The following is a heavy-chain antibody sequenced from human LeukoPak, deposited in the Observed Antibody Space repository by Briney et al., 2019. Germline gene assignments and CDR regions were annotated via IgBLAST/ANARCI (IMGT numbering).Heavy chain of an antibody. Sequence: SETLSLTCTVSLGSIRGYDYHWTLIRQPPGKGLEWIGSIYYSGGTYYNPSLKSRVTISVDLSKNQFSMKMNDVTAADTAVYYCARHGVSGYYYVDYWGQGTLVTVSS. V-gene: IGHV4-39*01. D-gene: IGHD6-25*01. CDR3: ARHGVSGYYYVDY. CDR2: IYYSGGT. J-gene: IGHJ4*02. CDR1: LGSIRGYDYH.